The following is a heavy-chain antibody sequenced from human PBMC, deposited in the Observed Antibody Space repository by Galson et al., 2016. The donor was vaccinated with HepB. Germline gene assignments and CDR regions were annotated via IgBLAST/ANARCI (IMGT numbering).Heavy chain of an antibody. J-gene: IGHJ4*02. D-gene: IGHD6-19*01. V-gene: IGHV1-8*01. CDR2: MNANTGHT. Sequence: SVKVSCKASGYTFTSYDFNWVRQAPGQGLEWMGWMNANTGHTGYAQKFQGRVTMTKNTSISTAYMELSSLRSEDTAVYYCARLSSAWTGINDYWGQGTLVTVSS. CDR3: ARLSSAWTGINDY. CDR1: GYTFTSYD.